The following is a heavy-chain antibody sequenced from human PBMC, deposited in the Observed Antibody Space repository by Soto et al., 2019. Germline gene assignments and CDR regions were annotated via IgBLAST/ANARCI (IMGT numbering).Heavy chain of an antibody. J-gene: IGHJ4*02. Sequence: QVQLVQSGAEVKKPGASVKVSCKASGYTFTSYGISWVRQAPGQGLEWMGWISAYNGNTNYAQKLQGRVTMTTDTSTSTAYRELRSLRSDDTAVYYCARMAYCSGGSCYSGDYWGQGTLVTVSS. V-gene: IGHV1-18*04. CDR1: GYTFTSYG. CDR2: ISAYNGNT. D-gene: IGHD2-15*01. CDR3: ARMAYCSGGSCYSGDY.